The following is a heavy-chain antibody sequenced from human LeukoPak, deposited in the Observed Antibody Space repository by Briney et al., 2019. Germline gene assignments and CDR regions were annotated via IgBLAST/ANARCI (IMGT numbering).Heavy chain of an antibody. CDR1: GFPFSSYA. CDR2: ISDSFRIT. Sequence: GGSLRLSCAASGFPFSSYAMSWVRQPPGMGLECVSTISDSFRITDDADSVKGRFTISRDNSKNTLYLQMNTLRAEDTAVYYCAKRHGDYFDYWGQGTLVTVSS. J-gene: IGHJ4*02. CDR3: AKRHGDYFDY. V-gene: IGHV3-23*01. D-gene: IGHD4-17*01.